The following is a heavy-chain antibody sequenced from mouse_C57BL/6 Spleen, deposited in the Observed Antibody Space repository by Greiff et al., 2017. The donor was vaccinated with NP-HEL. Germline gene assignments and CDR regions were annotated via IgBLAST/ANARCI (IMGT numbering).Heavy chain of an antibody. CDR3: ARTPITTVAYAMDY. CDR2: IWTGGGT. D-gene: IGHD1-1*01. J-gene: IGHJ4*01. Sequence: VQLQQSGPGLVAPSQSLSITCTVSGFSLTSYAISWVRQPPGKGLEWLGVIWTGGGTNYNSALKSRLSISKDNSKSQVFLKMNSLQTDDTARYYCARTPITTVAYAMDYWGQGTSVTVSS. V-gene: IGHV2-9-1*01. CDR1: GFSLTSYA.